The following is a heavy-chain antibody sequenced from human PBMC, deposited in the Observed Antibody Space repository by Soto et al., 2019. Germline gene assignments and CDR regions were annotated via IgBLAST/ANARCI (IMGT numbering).Heavy chain of an antibody. J-gene: IGHJ4*02. CDR3: ARGPDYAGYFDY. Sequence: ASLKVSCKPSGGTFSSYSFSWVRQVPGQGLEWMGGFSPIFGAPNYAQKFQGRVTITADESMTTAYMELSGLRSEDTAVYYCARGPDYAGYFDYWGQGTLVTVYS. CDR2: FSPIFGAP. V-gene: IGHV1-69*13. CDR1: GGTFSSYS. D-gene: IGHD4-17*01.